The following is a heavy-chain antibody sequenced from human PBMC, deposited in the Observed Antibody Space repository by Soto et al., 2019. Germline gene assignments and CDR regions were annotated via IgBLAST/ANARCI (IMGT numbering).Heavy chain of an antibody. J-gene: IGHJ6*02. CDR2: VHHSWGS. CDR1: GGSISSYY. D-gene: IGHD3-10*01. V-gene: IGHV4-59*08. Sequence: QVQLQESGPGLVKPSETLSLSCTVSGGSISSYYWSWFRQSPGKRMEWIGYVHHSWGSSYNPSLRSRVDISLDMSKSQFSLKVPSAIATDTAVYYCPRQGFGPLHGLVDVWGQGTTVTVSS. CDR3: PRQGFGPLHGLVDV.